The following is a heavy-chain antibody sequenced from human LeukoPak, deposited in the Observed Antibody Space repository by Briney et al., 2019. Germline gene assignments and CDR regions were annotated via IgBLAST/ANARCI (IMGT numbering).Heavy chain of an antibody. CDR1: GGSIGSDY. Sequence: SETLSLTCTVSGGSIGSDYWTWIRQPPGKGLEYIGYIYYTGGTNYNPSLKSRVTMSVDTSKNQFSLKLSSVTAADTAVYYCASASPKYSSSWYDAFDIWGQGTMVTVSS. CDR3: ASASPKYSSSWYDAFDI. CDR2: IYYTGGT. J-gene: IGHJ3*02. V-gene: IGHV4-59*12. D-gene: IGHD6-13*01.